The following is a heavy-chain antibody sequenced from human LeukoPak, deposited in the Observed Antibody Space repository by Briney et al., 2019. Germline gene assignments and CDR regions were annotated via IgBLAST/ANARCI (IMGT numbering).Heavy chain of an antibody. CDR1: GFTFSSYA. CDR2: ISGSGGST. CDR3: AKDGRYCSSTSCKKDDY. J-gene: IGHJ4*02. D-gene: IGHD2-2*01. Sequence: PGGSLRFSCAASGFTFSSYAMSWVRQAPGKGLEWVSAISGSGGSTYYADSVKGRFTISRDNSKNTLYLQMNSLRDEDTAVYYCAKDGRYCSSTSCKKDDYWGQGILVTVSS. V-gene: IGHV3-23*01.